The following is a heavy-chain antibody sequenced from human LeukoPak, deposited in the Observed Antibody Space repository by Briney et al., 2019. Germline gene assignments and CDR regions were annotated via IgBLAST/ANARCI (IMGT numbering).Heavy chain of an antibody. J-gene: IGHJ3*02. Sequence: QAGRCVRLSCAASGFTFSSYGMHWARQAPGKGLEWVAVISYDGSNKYYADSVKGRFTISRDNSKNTLYLQMNSLRADDTAVYYCAKDLKKLMTYYYDSSGYYHDAFDIWGEGTVATVSS. D-gene: IGHD3-22*01. CDR3: AKDLKKLMTYYYDSSGYYHDAFDI. CDR1: GFTFSSYG. V-gene: IGHV3-30*18. CDR2: ISYDGSNK.